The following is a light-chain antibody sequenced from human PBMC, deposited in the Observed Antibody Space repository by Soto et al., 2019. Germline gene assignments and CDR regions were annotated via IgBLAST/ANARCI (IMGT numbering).Light chain of an antibody. CDR1: QDISNY. CDR2: AAS. V-gene: IGKV1-39*01. J-gene: IGKJ1*01. CDR3: QQYGSSPPT. Sequence: DIQMTQSPSSLSASVGDRVTITCQASQDISNYLNCYQQKPGKAPKLLIYAASSLQSGVPSRFSGSGSGTDFTLTINRLEPEDFALYYCQQYGSSPPTFGQGTKVDIK.